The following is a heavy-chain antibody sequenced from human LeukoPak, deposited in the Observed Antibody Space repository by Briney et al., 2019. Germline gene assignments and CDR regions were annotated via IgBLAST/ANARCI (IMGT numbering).Heavy chain of an antibody. CDR3: ARHRTSDTSGWYYFDY. CDR2: IQYSGNT. D-gene: IGHD6-19*01. J-gene: IGHJ4*02. Sequence: PSQTLSLTCTVSGDSFSSGIYYWNWIRQHPGKGLERIGYIQYSGNTYYNPSLRSRVTMSVDTSKNQFSLKLSSVTVADTAVYYCARHRTSDTSGWYYFDYWGQGILVIVSS. CDR1: GDSFSSGIYY. V-gene: IGHV4-30-4*01.